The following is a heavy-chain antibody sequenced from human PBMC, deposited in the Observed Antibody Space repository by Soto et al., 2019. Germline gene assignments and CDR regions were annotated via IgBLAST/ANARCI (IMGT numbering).Heavy chain of an antibody. CDR3: ARNGSPGILEWYHYYYYGMDV. Sequence: ASVKVSCKASGYTFTSYDINWVRQATGQGLEWMGWMNPNSGNTGYAQKSQGRVTMTRNTSISTAYMELSSLRSEDTAVYYCARNGSPGILEWYHYYYYGMDVWGQGTTVTVSS. D-gene: IGHD3-3*01. CDR2: MNPNSGNT. V-gene: IGHV1-8*01. J-gene: IGHJ6*02. CDR1: GYTFTSYD.